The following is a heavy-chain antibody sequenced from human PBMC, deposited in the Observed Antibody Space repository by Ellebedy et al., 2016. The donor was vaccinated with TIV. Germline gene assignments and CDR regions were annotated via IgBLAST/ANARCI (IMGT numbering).Heavy chain of an antibody. Sequence: GESLKIPCAASGFTFSDYWMSWVRQAPGKGLEWVANIKQDGSEKWYVDSVKGRFTISRDNAKNSLYLQMSSLRAEDTAVYYCARDQGWAYPGSTRFDYWGQGTLVTVSS. D-gene: IGHD3-10*01. J-gene: IGHJ4*03. CDR2: IKQDGSEK. V-gene: IGHV3-7*01. CDR3: ARDQGWAYPGSTRFDY. CDR1: GFTFSDYW.